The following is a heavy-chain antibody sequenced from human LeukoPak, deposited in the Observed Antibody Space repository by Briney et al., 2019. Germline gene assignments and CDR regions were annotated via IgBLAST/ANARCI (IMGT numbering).Heavy chain of an antibody. CDR2: IDSSGNTI. CDR3: ARGGADISGTRRSSFDS. D-gene: IGHD1-20*01. J-gene: IGHJ4*02. Sequence: PGGSLRLSCLASGFMFTDYYMSWIRQAPGEGLEWLSYIDSSGNTIYYAESVKGRFTISRDNGKGSLDLQMNSLRAEDTALYYCARGGADISGTRRSSFDSWGQGTLDIVSS. CDR1: GFMFTDYY. V-gene: IGHV3-11*01.